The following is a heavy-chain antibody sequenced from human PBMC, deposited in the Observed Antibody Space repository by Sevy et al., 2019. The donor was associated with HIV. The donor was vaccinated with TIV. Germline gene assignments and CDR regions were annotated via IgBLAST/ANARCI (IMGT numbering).Heavy chain of an antibody. CDR3: ARQGDSDGFDY. Sequence: GESLKTSCKGSGYNFTPYWIGWVRQMPGKGLEWMGIILPSDSDTGYSPSFQGQVTISVDKSINTAYLQWNSLKASDTAIYYCARQGDSDGFDYWGQGTLVTVS. CDR1: GYNFTPYW. V-gene: IGHV5-51*01. CDR2: ILPSDSDT. D-gene: IGHD2-21*02. J-gene: IGHJ4*02.